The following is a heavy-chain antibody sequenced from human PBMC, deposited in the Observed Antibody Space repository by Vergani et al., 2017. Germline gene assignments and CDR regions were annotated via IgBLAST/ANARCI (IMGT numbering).Heavy chain of an antibody. J-gene: IGHJ3*02. CDR3: AREGTGMGAFDI. D-gene: IGHD1-1*01. V-gene: IGHV3-21*01. Sequence: EVQLVESGGGLVKPGGSLRLSCAASGFTFSSYSMNWVRQAPGKGLEWVSSISSSGSTIYYADSVKGRFTISRDNAKNSLYLQMNSLRAEDTAVYYCAREGTGMGAFDIWGQGTMVTVSS. CDR1: GFTFSSYS. CDR2: ISSSGSTI.